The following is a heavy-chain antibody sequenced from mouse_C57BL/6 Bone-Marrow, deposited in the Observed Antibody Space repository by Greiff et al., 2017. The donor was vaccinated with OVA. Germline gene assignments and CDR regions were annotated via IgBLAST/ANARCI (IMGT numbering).Heavy chain of an antibody. CDR3: AREGGTEYFDY. J-gene: IGHJ2*01. D-gene: IGHD3-3*01. CDR2: IYPGDGDT. Sequence: VQLQESGPELVKPGASVKISCKASGYAFSSSWMNWVKQRPGKGLEWIGRIYPGDGDTNYNGKFKGKATLTADKSSSTAYMQLSSLTSEDSAVYFCAREGGTEYFDYWGQGTTLTVSS. V-gene: IGHV1-82*01. CDR1: GYAFSSSW.